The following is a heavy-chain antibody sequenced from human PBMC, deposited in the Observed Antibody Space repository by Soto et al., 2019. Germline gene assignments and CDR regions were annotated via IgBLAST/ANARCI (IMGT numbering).Heavy chain of an antibody. V-gene: IGHV1-3*01. J-gene: IGHJ3*02. CDR2: INAGNGNT. CDR1: GYTFTSYA. CDR3: ARHCGGDCYLLYAFDI. D-gene: IGHD2-21*01. Sequence: QVQLVQSGAEVKKPGASVKVSCKASGYTFTSYAMHWVRQAPGQRLEWMGWINAGNGNTKYSQKFQGRVTITRDTSASTAYMELSSLRSEDTAVYYCARHCGGDCYLLYAFDIWGQGTMVTVSS.